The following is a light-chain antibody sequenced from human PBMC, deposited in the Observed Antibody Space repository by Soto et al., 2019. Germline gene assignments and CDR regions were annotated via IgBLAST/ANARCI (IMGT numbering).Light chain of an antibody. Sequence: QSVLTQPPSVSGAPGQTVTISCTGSSSNIGADYAVHWYQKLPETAPKLLIYGNSNRPSGVPDRVSGSKSGTSASLAITGLQAEDEADYYCQSYDPFVRAWVFGGGTKLTVL. V-gene: IGLV1-40*01. CDR1: SSNIGADYA. J-gene: IGLJ3*02. CDR2: GNS. CDR3: QSYDPFVRAWV.